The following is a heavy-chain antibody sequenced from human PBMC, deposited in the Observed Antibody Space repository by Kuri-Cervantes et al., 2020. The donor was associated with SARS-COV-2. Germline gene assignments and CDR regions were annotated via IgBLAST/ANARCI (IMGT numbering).Heavy chain of an antibody. V-gene: IGHV1-3*01. J-gene: IGHJ4*02. CDR3: ARDLPYCSRASCSRFDY. CDR2: INAGNGDT. Sequence: ASVKVSCKASGYTFTDYAIHWVRQAPGQRLEWMGWINAGNGDTRYSQKFRGRVTITRDTSASTDYMDLSSLRSEDTALYYCARDLPYCSRASCSRFDYWGQGTLVTVSS. CDR1: GYTFTDYA. D-gene: IGHD2-2*01.